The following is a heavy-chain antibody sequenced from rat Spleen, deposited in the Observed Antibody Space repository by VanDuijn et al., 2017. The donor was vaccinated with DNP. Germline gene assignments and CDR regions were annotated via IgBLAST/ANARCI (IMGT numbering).Heavy chain of an antibody. V-gene: IGHV5-7*01. CDR3: ARHYYSTYPDDWYFDF. J-gene: IGHJ1*01. D-gene: IGHD1-2*01. CDR2: ISYDGGIT. Sequence: EVQLVESGGGLVQPGRSLKLSCAASGFTFSDYYMAWVRQAPTKGLEWVAYISYDGGITAYGDSVKGRFTISRDNAKGTLYLQMDSLRSEETATYYCARHYYSTYPDDWYFDFWGPGTMVTVSS. CDR1: GFTFSDYY.